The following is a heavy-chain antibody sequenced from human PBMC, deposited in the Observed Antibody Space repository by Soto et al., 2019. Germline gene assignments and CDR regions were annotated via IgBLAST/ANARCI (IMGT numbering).Heavy chain of an antibody. D-gene: IGHD2-21*02. CDR1: GATFSSYA. Sequence: ADSVKVSCKAPGATFSSYAISWVRPPPGQGLGGMGGLIPNFGTANYAQKFQGRVTMSADKSTSTAYMELSSMRSDDTAVYYCAGDAAYCGGGCYSCPWGWGQGTLVTVSS. J-gene: IGHJ4*02. V-gene: IGHV1-69*06. CDR2: LIPNFGTA. CDR3: AGDAAYCGGGCYSCPWG.